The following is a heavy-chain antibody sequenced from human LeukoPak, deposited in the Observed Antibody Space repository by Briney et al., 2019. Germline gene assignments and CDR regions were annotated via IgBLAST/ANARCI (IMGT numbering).Heavy chain of an antibody. V-gene: IGHV4-39*01. CDR3: ARRRRLGPSLDC. J-gene: IGHJ4*02. Sequence: SETLSLTCTVSGGSISSSSYYWGWIRLPPGKGREWIGSVYYSGTTYYNTSFKSRITISVDTSKTVLSLKLTSVTAADTAVYFCARRRRLGPSLDCWGQGTLVAVSS. CDR1: GGSISSSSYY. CDR2: VYYSGTT. D-gene: IGHD1-26*01.